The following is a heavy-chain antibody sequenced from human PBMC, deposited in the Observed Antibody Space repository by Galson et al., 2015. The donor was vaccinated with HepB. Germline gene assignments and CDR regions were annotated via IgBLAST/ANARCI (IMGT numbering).Heavy chain of an antibody. CDR1: GFTFSSYW. V-gene: IGHV3-7*03. Sequence: SLRLSCAASGFTFSSYWMSWVRQAPGKGLEWVANIKQDGSEKYYVDSVKGRFTISRDNAKNSLYLQMNSLRAEDTAVYYCVSLDTDMPPLDYWGQGTLVTVSS. CDR2: IKQDGSEK. D-gene: IGHD5-18*01. CDR3: VSLDTDMPPLDY. J-gene: IGHJ4*02.